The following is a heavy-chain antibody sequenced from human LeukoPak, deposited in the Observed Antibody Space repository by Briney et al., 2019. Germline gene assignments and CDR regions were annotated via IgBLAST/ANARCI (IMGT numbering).Heavy chain of an antibody. CDR1: GFTVSSNY. D-gene: IGHD6-6*01. V-gene: IGHV3-66*02. J-gene: IGHJ4*02. CDR3: ARDGIAARRSPFDY. CDR2: IYSGGST. Sequence: GGSLRLSCAASGFTVSSNYMSWVRQAPGKGLEWASVIYSGGSTYYADSVKGRFTISRDNSKNTLYLQMNSLRAEDTAVYYCARDGIAARRSPFDYWGQGTLVTVSS.